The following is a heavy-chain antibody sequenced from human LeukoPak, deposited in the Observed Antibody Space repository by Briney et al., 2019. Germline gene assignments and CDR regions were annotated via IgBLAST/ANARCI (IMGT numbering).Heavy chain of an antibody. Sequence: GESLKISCKGSGYRFTNYWIGWVRPLPGKGLEWMGIIYPGDSDTRYSPSFQGQVTISVDKSISTAYLQWSSLKASDTAMYYCARLGSQMFIDYWGQGTLVTVSS. CDR1: GYRFTNYW. CDR3: ARLGSQMFIDY. J-gene: IGHJ4*02. CDR2: IYPGDSDT. D-gene: IGHD1-26*01. V-gene: IGHV5-51*01.